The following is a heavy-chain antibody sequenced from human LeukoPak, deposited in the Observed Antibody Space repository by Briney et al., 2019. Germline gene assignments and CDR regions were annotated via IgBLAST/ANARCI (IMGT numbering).Heavy chain of an antibody. D-gene: IGHD3-10*01. CDR1: GGSISSGGYY. J-gene: IGHJ5*02. V-gene: IGHV4-30-2*01. CDR3: ARPHYKWFGELTGHPGHWSDP. Sequence: SQTLSLTCSVFGGSISSGGYYWSWIWQAQGKGLEWFGYMYHSGRAYDNPSLKSRVTISVGRSTNQFSLQLSSVPAADTAVYYCARPHYKWFGELTGHPGHWSDPWGQGTLVTVSS. CDR2: MYHSGRA.